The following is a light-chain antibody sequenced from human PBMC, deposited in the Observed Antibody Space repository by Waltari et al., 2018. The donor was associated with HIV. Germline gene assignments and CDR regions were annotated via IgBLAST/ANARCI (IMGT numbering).Light chain of an antibody. CDR2: TSS. V-gene: IGKV1-39*01. J-gene: IGKJ3*01. CDR3: HQTYDPPFT. Sequence: IQMTQSPSTLSASVGDRATITCRASQGISSYLNWYRQKPGQAPELLIYTSSNLQSGVPSRFSGSLSGTDFTLTISSLRPEDFSTYSCHQTYDPPFTFGPGTMVDIK. CDR1: QGISSY.